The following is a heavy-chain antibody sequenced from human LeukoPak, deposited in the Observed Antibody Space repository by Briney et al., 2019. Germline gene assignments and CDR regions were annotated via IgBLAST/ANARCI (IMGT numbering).Heavy chain of an antibody. Sequence: GGSLNLSCSASGFTFNTYAMHWVRQAPGKGLEYVSAISTDGGGTYYADSVKGRFTISRDNPKNTLYLQMSSLRAEDTAVYYCVKYHNSCYSVWGQGTLVTVSS. D-gene: IGHD2-15*01. CDR3: VKYHNSCYSV. J-gene: IGHJ4*02. CDR2: ISTDGGGT. CDR1: GFTFNTYA. V-gene: IGHV3-64D*06.